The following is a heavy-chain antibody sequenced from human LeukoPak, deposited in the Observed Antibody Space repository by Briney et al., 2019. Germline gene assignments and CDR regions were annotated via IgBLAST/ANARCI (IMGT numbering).Heavy chain of an antibody. CDR2: IYYSGST. D-gene: IGHD3-10*01. J-gene: IGHJ5*02. CDR3: ARSGLWFGELFGWFDP. V-gene: IGHV4-59*11. CDR1: GGSISSHY. Sequence: SETLSLTCTVSGGSISSHYWSWIRQPPGKGLEWIGYIYYSGSTNYNPSLKSRVTISVDTSKNQFSLKLSSVTAADTAVYYCARSGLWFGELFGWFDPWGQGTLVTVSS.